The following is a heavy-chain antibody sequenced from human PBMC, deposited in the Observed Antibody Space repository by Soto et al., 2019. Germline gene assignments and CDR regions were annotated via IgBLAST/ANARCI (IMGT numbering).Heavy chain of an antibody. CDR2: IYYSGST. CDR1: GGSISSGGYY. CDR3: ARVLYDILTGYPNWFDP. D-gene: IGHD3-9*01. J-gene: IGHJ5*02. Sequence: QVQLQESGPGLMKPSQTLSLTCTVSGGSISSGGYYWSWIRQHPGKGLEWIGYIYYSGSTYYNPSLKSRVTISVDTSKNQFSLKLSSVTAADTAVYYCARVLYDILTGYPNWFDPWGQGTLVTVSS. V-gene: IGHV4-31*03.